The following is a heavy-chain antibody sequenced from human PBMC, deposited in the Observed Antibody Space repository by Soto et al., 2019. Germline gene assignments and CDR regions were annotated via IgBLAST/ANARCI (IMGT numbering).Heavy chain of an antibody. Sequence: QVQLVQSGAEVKKPGSSVKVSCKASGGTFSSYTISWVRQAPGQGLEWMGRIIPILGIANYAQKFQGRVTITVDKSTSTAYMELSSLRSEDTAVYYCARGLVCGGDCYNWFDPWGQGTLVTVSS. CDR3: ARGLVCGGDCYNWFDP. J-gene: IGHJ5*02. CDR1: GGTFSSYT. V-gene: IGHV1-69*02. CDR2: IIPILGIA. D-gene: IGHD2-21*02.